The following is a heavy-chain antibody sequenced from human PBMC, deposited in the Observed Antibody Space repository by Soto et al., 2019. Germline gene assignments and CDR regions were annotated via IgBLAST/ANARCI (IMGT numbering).Heavy chain of an antibody. J-gene: IGHJ4*02. CDR3: AKVISGSYYNVVVEDY. D-gene: IGHD3-10*01. CDR2: ISYDGSNK. Sequence: GGSLRLSCAASGFTFSSYGMHWVRQAPGKGLEWVAVISYDGSNKYYADSVKGRFTISRDNSKNTLYLQMNSLRAEDTAVYYCAKVISGSYYNVVVEDYWGQGTLVTVSS. CDR1: GFTFSSYG. V-gene: IGHV3-30*18.